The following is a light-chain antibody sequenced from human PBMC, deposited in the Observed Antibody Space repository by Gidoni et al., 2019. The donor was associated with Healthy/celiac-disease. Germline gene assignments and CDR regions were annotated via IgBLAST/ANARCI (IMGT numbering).Light chain of an antibody. CDR2: GAS. CDR1: QSFSSN. J-gene: IGKJ4*01. Sequence: IVMTQSPATLSVSPGERATLSCRASQSFSSNLAWYQQKPGQAPRLLIYGASTRAPGIPARFSGSGSGTEFTLTISSLQSEDFAVYYCQQYNNWPETFGGGTKVEIK. V-gene: IGKV3-15*01. CDR3: QQYNNWPET.